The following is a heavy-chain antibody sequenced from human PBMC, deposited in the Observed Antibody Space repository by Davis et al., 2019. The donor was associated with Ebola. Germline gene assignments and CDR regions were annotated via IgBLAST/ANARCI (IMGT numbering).Heavy chain of an antibody. D-gene: IGHD1-26*01. J-gene: IGHJ4*02. V-gene: IGHV1-8*02. CDR3: ARDSSGVVGANDFDY. CDR1: GYIFTDYT. CDR2: MNPNSGNT. Sequence: AASVKVSCKASGYIFTDYTINWVRQATGQGLEWVGWMNPNSGNTGYAQKFQGRVTMTRNTSINTAYMELSSLRSEDTAVYFCARDSSGVVGANDFDYWGQGSLVTVSS.